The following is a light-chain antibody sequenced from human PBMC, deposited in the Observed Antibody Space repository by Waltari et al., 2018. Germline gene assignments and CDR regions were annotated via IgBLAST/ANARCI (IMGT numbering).Light chain of an antibody. CDR3: QQYGGSFT. J-gene: IGKJ3*01. CDR2: GAS. Sequence: ETVLTQPPGTLSLSPGERATLSCRASQSVSSSYLAWYQQSPGQAPRLLIYGASNRATGIPDRFRGSGSGTDFTLTISRLEPEDFAVYYCQQYGGSFTFGPGTKVAMK. V-gene: IGKV3-20*01. CDR1: QSVSSSY.